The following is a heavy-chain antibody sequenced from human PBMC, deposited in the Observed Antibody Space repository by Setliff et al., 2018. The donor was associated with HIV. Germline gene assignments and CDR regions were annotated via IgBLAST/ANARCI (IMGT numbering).Heavy chain of an antibody. CDR2: IYYSGSA. D-gene: IGHD3-3*01. J-gene: IGHJ4*02. V-gene: IGHV4-31*03. CDR1: GGSISSGTYY. CDR3: ARDRSDYYNLPGYFDH. Sequence: TLSLTCTVSGGSISSGTYYWSWIRQHPGKGLEWIGYIYYSGSAYYNPSLKSRVTISVDTSRNQFSLKLSSVTAADTAVYYCARDRSDYYNLPGYFDHWGQGTPVTVSS.